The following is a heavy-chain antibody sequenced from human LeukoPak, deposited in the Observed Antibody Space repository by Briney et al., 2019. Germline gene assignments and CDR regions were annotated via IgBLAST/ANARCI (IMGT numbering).Heavy chain of an antibody. Sequence: ASVKVSCKASGYTFTGYYMHWVRQAPGQGLEWMGWINPNSGGTNYAQKFQGRVTMTRGTSTSTAYMELNRLRSDDTAVYYCARDGDIVVVPAAFYWFDPWGQGTLVTVSS. V-gene: IGHV1-2*02. J-gene: IGHJ5*02. D-gene: IGHD2-2*01. CDR1: GYTFTGYY. CDR2: INPNSGGT. CDR3: ARDGDIVVVPAAFYWFDP.